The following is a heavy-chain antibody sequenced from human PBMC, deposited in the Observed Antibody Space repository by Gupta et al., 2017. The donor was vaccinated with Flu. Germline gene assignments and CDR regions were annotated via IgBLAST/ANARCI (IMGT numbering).Heavy chain of an antibody. CDR3: ARAGGRSWFDP. V-gene: IGHV1-3*01. J-gene: IGHJ5*02. Sequence: QVHLVQSGAEAKKPGASVKDSCATSGFTFTSYTMHWVRQAPGPRLEWMGWINAGKGNTKYSQKFQGRVTIARDTSASTAYLDLSSLTSEDTAVYYCARAGGRSWFDPWGQGTLVTVSS. D-gene: IGHD3-16*01. CDR1: GFTFTSYT. CDR2: INAGKGNT.